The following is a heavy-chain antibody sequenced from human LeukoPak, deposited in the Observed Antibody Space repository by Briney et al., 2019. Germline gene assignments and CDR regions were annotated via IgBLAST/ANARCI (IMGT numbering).Heavy chain of an antibody. D-gene: IGHD1-14*01. CDR2: TYYRSKWYN. J-gene: IGHJ5*02. CDR3: ARGTATASYPINWFDP. V-gene: IGHV6-1*01. Sequence: SQTLSLTCAISGDSVSSNSAAWNWIRQSPSRGLEWLGRTYYRSKWYNDYAISVKRRITINPDTSKNQFSLNLNSVTPGDTAVYYCARGTATASYPINWFDPWGQGILVTVSS. CDR1: GDSVSSNSAA.